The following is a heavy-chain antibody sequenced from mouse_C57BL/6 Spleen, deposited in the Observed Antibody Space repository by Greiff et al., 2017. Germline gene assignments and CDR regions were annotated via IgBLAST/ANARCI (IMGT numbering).Heavy chain of an antibody. J-gene: IGHJ2*01. V-gene: IGHV1-59*01. CDR1: GYTFTSYW. D-gene: IGHD1-1*01. CDR3: ARSEYYGSSDY. CDR2: IDPSGSST. Sequence: QVQLQQPGPELVGPATTVSLSCKVSGYTFTSYWVHWVKQSPGQGLEWIGVIDPSGSSTNYNQKFKGKATLTVDTTSSTAYIQLSSLTSEASAVYYCARSEYYGSSDYWGQGTTLTVSS.